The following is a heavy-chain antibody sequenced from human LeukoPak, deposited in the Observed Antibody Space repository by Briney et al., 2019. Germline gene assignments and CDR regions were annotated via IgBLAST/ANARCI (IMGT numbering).Heavy chain of an antibody. V-gene: IGHV3-23*01. CDR1: GFTFSSYA. CDR3: AKDRRYYYGSGSYYPYNFDY. D-gene: IGHD3-10*01. J-gene: IGHJ4*02. CDR2: ISGSGGST. Sequence: GGSLRLSCAASGFTFSSYAMSWVRQAPGKGLXXXXAISGSGGSTYYADSVKGRFTISRDNSKNTLYLQMNSLRAEDTAVYYCAKDRRYYYGSGSYYPYNFDYWGQGTLVTVSS.